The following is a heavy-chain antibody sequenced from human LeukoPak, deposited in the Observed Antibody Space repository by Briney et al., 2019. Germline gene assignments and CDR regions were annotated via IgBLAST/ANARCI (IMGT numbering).Heavy chain of an antibody. CDR1: GFTFSNAW. D-gene: IGHD3-22*01. V-gene: IGHV3-15*01. CDR3: AREGGSGYSVDY. CDR2: IKSKTDGGTT. J-gene: IGHJ4*02. Sequence: GGSLRLSCAASGFTFSNAWMSWVRQAPGKGLEWVGRIKSKTDGGTTDYAAPVKGRFTISRDDSKNTLYLQMNSLRAEDTAVYYCAREGGSGYSVDYWGQGTLVTVSS.